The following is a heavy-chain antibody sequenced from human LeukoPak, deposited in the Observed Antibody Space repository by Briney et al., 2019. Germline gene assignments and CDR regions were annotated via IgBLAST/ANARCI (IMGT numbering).Heavy chain of an antibody. CDR3: ARSKSYSSGWTDFDY. J-gene: IGHJ4*02. D-gene: IGHD6-19*01. Sequence: GGSLRLSCAASGFSFSSHDMHWVRHPTGKGLEWVSVIGTAGNTYYADSVKGRFTISRENAKNSLYLQMDNLRAGDTAVYYCARSKSYSSGWTDFDYWGQGTLVTVSS. CDR2: IGTAGNT. CDR1: GFSFSSHD. V-gene: IGHV3-13*01.